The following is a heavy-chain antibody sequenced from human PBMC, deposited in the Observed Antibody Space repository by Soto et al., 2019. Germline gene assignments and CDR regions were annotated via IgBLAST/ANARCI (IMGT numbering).Heavy chain of an antibody. D-gene: IGHD3-9*01. J-gene: IGHJ6*02. Sequence: ASVKVSCKASGHTFTSYYMHWVRQAPGQGLEWMGIINPSGGSTSYAQKFQGRVTMTRDTSTSTVYMELSSLRSEDTAVYYCAREYYDILTGYPLDYYYYGMDVWGQGTTVTVSS. CDR1: GHTFTSYY. V-gene: IGHV1-46*01. CDR2: INPSGGST. CDR3: AREYYDILTGYPLDYYYYGMDV.